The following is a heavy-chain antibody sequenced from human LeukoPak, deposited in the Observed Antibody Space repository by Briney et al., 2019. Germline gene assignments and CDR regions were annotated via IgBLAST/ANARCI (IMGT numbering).Heavy chain of an antibody. CDR2: ISYDGSNK. V-gene: IGHV3-30*04. Sequence: TGRSLRLSCAASGFNFSSYAMHWVRQAPGKGLEWVAVISYDGSNKYYADSVKGRFTISRDNSKNTLYLQMNSLRAEDTAVYYCARESEGYRRYFDYWGQGTLVTVSS. D-gene: IGHD2-15*01. J-gene: IGHJ4*02. CDR1: GFNFSSYA. CDR3: ARESEGYRRYFDY.